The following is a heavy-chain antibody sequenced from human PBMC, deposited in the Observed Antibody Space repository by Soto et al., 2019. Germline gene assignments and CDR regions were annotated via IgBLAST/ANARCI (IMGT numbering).Heavy chain of an antibody. CDR1: GDSVSSDSAA. J-gene: IGHJ4*02. D-gene: IGHD4-17*01. V-gene: IGHV6-1*01. Sequence: SQTLSLTCAISGDSVSSDSAAWNWIRQSPSRGLEWLGRTYYRSKWYYSYAVSLKSRMIINPDTSKNQFSLQLNSVTPDDTAVYYCARGSTVTTGFDYWGQGTLVTVSS. CDR2: TYYRSKWYY. CDR3: ARGSTVTTGFDY.